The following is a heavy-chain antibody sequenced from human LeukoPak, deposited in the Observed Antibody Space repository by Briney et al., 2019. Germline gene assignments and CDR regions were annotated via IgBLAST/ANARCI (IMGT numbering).Heavy chain of an antibody. CDR3: AKDDALIRFND. J-gene: IGHJ4*02. V-gene: IGHV3-23*01. CDR1: GFTFSDYY. D-gene: IGHD3-3*01. CDR2: IIGSGGIT. Sequence: PGGSLRLSCAASGFTFSDYYMSWIRQAPGKGLEWISGIIGSGGITYYADSVKGRFTISRDNSKNTLYLQIYSLRAGDTAVYYCAKDDALIRFNDWGQGTLVTVSS.